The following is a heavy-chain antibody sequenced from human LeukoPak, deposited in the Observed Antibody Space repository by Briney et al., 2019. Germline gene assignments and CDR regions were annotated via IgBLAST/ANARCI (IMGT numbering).Heavy chain of an antibody. CDR3: ARGYCTNGVCYLQHAFDI. CDR2: IYPGDSDT. D-gene: IGHD2-8*01. Sequence: GESLKISCKGSGYSFTSYWIGWVRQMPGKGLEWMGIIYPGDSDTRYSPSFQGQVTISADKSISTAYLQWSSLKASDTAMYYCARGYCTNGVCYLQHAFDIWGQGTVVTVSS. J-gene: IGHJ3*02. V-gene: IGHV5-51*01. CDR1: GYSFTSYW.